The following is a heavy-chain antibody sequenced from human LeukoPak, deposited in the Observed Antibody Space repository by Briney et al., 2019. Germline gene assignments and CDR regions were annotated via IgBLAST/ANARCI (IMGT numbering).Heavy chain of an antibody. D-gene: IGHD3-10*01. CDR1: GFTFSNYA. CDR3: ARDTGTRGPSGSGSHYYYGMDV. Sequence: GGSLRLSCAASGFTFSNYAMSWVRQAPGKGLEWVAVIWYDGSNKYYADSVKGRFTISRDNSKNTLYLQMNSLRAEDTAVYYCARDTGTRGPSGSGSHYYYGMDVWGQGTTVTVSS. J-gene: IGHJ6*02. V-gene: IGHV3-33*08. CDR2: IWYDGSNK.